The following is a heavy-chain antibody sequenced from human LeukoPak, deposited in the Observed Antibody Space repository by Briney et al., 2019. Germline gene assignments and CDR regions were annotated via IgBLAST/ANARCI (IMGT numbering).Heavy chain of an antibody. D-gene: IGHD5-12*01. J-gene: IGHJ4*02. CDR1: GFTFDDYA. CDR2: INWNSDSI. V-gene: IGHV3-9*01. CDR3: VTNGGGDSGYGNFDY. Sequence: GGSLRLTCAVSGFTFDDYAMHWVRQVPGKGLEWVSGINWNSDSIGYAVRGRFTISRDNAKNSLYLQMNSLRVEDTALYYCVTNGGGDSGYGNFDYWGQGTLVTVSS.